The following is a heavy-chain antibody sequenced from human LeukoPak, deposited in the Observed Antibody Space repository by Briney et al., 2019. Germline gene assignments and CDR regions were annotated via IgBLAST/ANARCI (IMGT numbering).Heavy chain of an antibody. J-gene: IGHJ4*02. Sequence: ASVKVSCKASGYTFTSSAMNWVRQAPGQGLEWMGWINTDTGNPTYAQGFTGRFVFSLDTSVSTAYYCARQGPGYCGSTSCYGVDHWGQGTLITVSS. V-gene: IGHV7-4-1*01. CDR2: INTDTGNP. CDR3: GVDH. CDR1: GYTFTSSA. D-gene: IGHD2-2*01.